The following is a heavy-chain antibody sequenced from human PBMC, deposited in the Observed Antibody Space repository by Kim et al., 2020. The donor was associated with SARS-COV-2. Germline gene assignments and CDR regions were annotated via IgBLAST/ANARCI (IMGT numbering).Heavy chain of an antibody. CDR3: ATSHGGYNYGWRGTWGY. J-gene: IGHJ1*01. V-gene: IGHV3-33*01. Sequence: GGSLRLSCAASELAFRNYAMHWVRQVPGKGLEWVAVIWHDGTEKYYADSVKDRFTISRDNSKNTLYLQMNSLRVDDTAVYYCATSHGGYNYGWRGTWGYWGQGTLVTVSS. CDR1: ELAFRNYA. D-gene: IGHD5-18*01. CDR2: IWHDGTEK.